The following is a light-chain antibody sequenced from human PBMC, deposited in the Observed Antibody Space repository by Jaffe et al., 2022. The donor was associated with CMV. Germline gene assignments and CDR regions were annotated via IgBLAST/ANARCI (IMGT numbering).Light chain of an antibody. CDR2: GAS. V-gene: IGKV3-15*01. CDR1: QSVSSN. CDR3: QQYNNWPYT. Sequence: EMVMTQSPATLSVSPGERATLSCRASQSVSSNLAWYQQKPGQAPRLFMYGASTRATGIPARFSGSGSGTEFTLTISSLQSEDFAVYYCQQYNNWPYTFGQGTKLEIK. J-gene: IGKJ2*01.